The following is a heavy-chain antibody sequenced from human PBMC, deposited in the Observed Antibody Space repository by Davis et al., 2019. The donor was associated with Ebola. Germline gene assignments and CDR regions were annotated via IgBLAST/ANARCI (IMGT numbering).Heavy chain of an antibody. CDR2: IYPDDSDT. J-gene: IGHJ4*02. D-gene: IGHD1-1*01. CDR1: GYSFTKYW. Sequence: GSLRLSCQASGYSFTKYWIGWVRQMPGKGLEWMGIIYPDDSDTRYSPSFQGQVTISVDKSIDTAYLQWSSLKASDTATYYCARTTGIGMSYWGQGTLVTVSS. CDR3: ARTTGIGMSY. V-gene: IGHV5-51*01.